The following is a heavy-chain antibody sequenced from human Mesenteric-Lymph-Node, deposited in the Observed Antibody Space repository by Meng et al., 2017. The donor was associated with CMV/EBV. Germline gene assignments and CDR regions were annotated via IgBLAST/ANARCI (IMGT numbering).Heavy chain of an antibody. D-gene: IGHD3-10*01. J-gene: IGHJ6*02. CDR1: GFSLSSYW. Sequence: GESLKISCAASGFSLSSYWMSWVRQGPGKGLEWLSKISGGGTTKYYADSVKGRFSISRDNAKNSLYLQLNTLRAEDTALYYCAREVTLFRGVFPYSSGMDVWGQGTTVTVSS. V-gene: IGHV3-48*04. CDR3: AREVTLFRGVFPYSSGMDV. CDR2: ISGGGTTK.